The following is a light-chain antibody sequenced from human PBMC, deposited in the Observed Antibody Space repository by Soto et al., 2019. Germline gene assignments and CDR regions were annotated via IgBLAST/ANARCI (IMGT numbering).Light chain of an antibody. J-gene: IGKJ4*01. Sequence: IQKTLFLSTLSASVGDRVTITCRASQNLSRWLAWFQQKPGKAPKLLIYEASTLESGDPSRFSGSGSGTKFSLTIGILQPEDFAAYYCQQYYTHLTFGGGTKVDIK. CDR3: QQYYTHLT. CDR2: EAS. CDR1: QNLSRW. V-gene: IGKV1-5*03.